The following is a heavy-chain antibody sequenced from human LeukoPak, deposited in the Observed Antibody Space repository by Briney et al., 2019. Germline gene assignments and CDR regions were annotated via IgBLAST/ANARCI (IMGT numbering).Heavy chain of an antibody. V-gene: IGHV3-23*01. Sequence: GGSLRLSCAASGFTFSSYAMSWVRQAPGKGLEWVSAISGSGGSTYYADSVKGRFTISRDNSKNALYLQMNSLRAEDTAVYYCAKGGSLWFRELSQDAFDIWGQGTMVTVSS. CDR2: ISGSGGST. CDR3: AKGGSLWFRELSQDAFDI. CDR1: GFTFSSYA. J-gene: IGHJ3*02. D-gene: IGHD3-10*01.